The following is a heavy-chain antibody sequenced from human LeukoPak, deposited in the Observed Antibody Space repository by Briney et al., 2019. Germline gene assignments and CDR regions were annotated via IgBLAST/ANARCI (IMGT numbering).Heavy chain of an antibody. Sequence: GASVKVSCKASGYTFTSYYIHWVRQAPGQGLEWMGWINTNTGNPTYAQGFTGRFVFSLDTSVSTAYLQISSLKAEDTAVYYCARGNLWSWSDVWGQGTTVTVSS. CDR2: INTNTGNP. CDR1: GYTFTSYY. J-gene: IGHJ6*02. V-gene: IGHV7-4-1*02. D-gene: IGHD3-10*01. CDR3: ARGNLWSWSDV.